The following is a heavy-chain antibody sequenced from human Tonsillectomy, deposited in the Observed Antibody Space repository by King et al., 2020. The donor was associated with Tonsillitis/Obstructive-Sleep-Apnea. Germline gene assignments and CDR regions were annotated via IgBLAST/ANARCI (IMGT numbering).Heavy chain of an antibody. D-gene: IGHD2-2*02. CDR3: ARRGGGVVPTAIQYWYFDF. V-gene: IGHV5-51*01. Sequence: QLVQSGAEVKKPGESLKISCKGSGYSFTNYWIGWVRQMPGKGLEWMGIIYPGDSDTRYSPSFQGQVTITADKSISTAYLQWSSLKASDTAIYYCARRGGGVVPTAIQYWYFDFWGRGTLVTVSS. CDR2: IYPGDSDT. CDR1: GYSFTNYW. J-gene: IGHJ2*01.